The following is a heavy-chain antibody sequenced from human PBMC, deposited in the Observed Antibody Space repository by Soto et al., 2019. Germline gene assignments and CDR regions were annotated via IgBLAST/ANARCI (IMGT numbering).Heavy chain of an antibody. J-gene: IGHJ6*03. V-gene: IGHV4-59*01. Sequence: PSETLSLTCTVAGGSISSYYWSWIRQPPGKGLEWIGYIYYSGSTNYNPSLKSRVTISVDTSKNQFSLKLSSVTAADTAVYYCARESQITVTHSFLYYYYYMDVWGKGTTVTVSS. CDR3: ARESQITVTHSFLYYYYYMDV. CDR2: IYYSGST. D-gene: IGHD4-17*01. CDR1: GGSISSYY.